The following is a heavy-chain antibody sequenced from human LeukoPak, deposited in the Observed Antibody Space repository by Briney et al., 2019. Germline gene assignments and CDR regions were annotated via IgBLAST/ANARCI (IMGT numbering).Heavy chain of an antibody. CDR1: GYTFTGYY. CDR3: ARSESIVVVPAHYYGMDV. J-gene: IGHJ6*02. D-gene: IGHD2-2*01. Sequence: GASVKVSCKASGYTFTGYYMHWVRQAPGQGLEWMGWINPNSGGTNYAQKFQGWVTMTRDTSISTAYMELSRLRSDDTAVYYCARSESIVVVPAHYYGMDVWGQGTMVTVSS. CDR2: INPNSGGT. V-gene: IGHV1-2*04.